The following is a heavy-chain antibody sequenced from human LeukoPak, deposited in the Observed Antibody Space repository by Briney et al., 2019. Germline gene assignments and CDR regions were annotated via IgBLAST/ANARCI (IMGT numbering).Heavy chain of an antibody. D-gene: IGHD1-14*01. CDR1: GFTFSNYW. V-gene: IGHV3-7*01. CDR3: ARDYAIPGGGLGY. CDR2: IKQDVSEK. Sequence: GGSLRLSCAASGFTFSNYWMSWVRQAPGKGLEWVANIKQDVSEKYYVDSVKGRFTTSRDNAKNSLYLQMSSLRAEDTAVYYCARDYAIPGGGLGYWGQGTLVTVSS. J-gene: IGHJ4*02.